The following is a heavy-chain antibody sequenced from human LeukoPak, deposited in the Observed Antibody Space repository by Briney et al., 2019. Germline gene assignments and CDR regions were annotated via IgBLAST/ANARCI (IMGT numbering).Heavy chain of an antibody. J-gene: IGHJ4*02. CDR1: GFTFDDYT. CDR2: ISWDGGST. V-gene: IGHV3-43*01. Sequence: PGGSLRLSCAASGFTFDDYTMHWVRQAPGKGLEWVSLISWDGGSTYYADSVKGRFTISRDNSKNSLYLQMNSLRTEDTALYYRAKDLGYSSSSFAFDYWGQGTLVTVSS. D-gene: IGHD6-6*01. CDR3: AKDLGYSSSSFAFDY.